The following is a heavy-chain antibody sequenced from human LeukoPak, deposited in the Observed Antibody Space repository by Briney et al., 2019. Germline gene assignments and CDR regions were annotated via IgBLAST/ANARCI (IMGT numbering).Heavy chain of an antibody. V-gene: IGHV3-74*01. Sequence: GGSLRLSCAASGFTFSSYWMHWVRQAPGKRLVWVSRINSDGSSTNYADSVKGRFTISRDNSKNTLYLQMNSLRAEDTAVYYCARDGYGDYANDYWGQGTLVTVSS. CDR3: ARDGYGDYANDY. CDR1: GFTFSSYW. D-gene: IGHD4-17*01. CDR2: INSDGSST. J-gene: IGHJ4*02.